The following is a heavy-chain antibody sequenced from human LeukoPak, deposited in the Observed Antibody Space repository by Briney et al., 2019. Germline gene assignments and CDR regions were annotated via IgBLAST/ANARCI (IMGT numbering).Heavy chain of an antibody. CDR3: AKVYRNWDIDY. Sequence: GSLRLSCAASGFTFSTYWMHWVRQDPGKGLEWVSAISGSGGSTYYADSVKGRFTISRDNSKNTLYLQMNSLRAEDTAVYYCAKVYRNWDIDYWGQGTLVTVSS. J-gene: IGHJ4*02. V-gene: IGHV3-23*01. CDR1: GFTFSTYW. CDR2: ISGSGGST. D-gene: IGHD4-11*01.